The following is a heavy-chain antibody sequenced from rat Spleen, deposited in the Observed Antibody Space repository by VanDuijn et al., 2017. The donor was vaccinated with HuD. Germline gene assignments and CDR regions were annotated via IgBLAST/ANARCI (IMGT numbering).Heavy chain of an antibody. V-gene: IGHV5-25*01. CDR3: VRHGYTRYYFDY. Sequence: EVQLVESDGGLVQPGRSLKLSCAASGFTFSSFPMAWVRQAPKKGLEWVAYFSSGGVAIYYPDSVQGRFTISRHNAKSTLYLQMDSMRSEDTATYYCVRHGYTRYYFDYWGQGVMVTVSS. D-gene: IGHD1-9*01. CDR1: GFTFSSFP. CDR2: FSSGGVAI. J-gene: IGHJ2*01.